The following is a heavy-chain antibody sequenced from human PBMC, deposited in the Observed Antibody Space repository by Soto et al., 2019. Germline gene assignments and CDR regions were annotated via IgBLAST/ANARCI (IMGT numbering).Heavy chain of an antibody. CDR3: PHKPYCSRWPVDS. Sequence: QITLKESGPTLVKPTQTLTLTCTFSGFSLSTNGVGVGWIRQPPGKALEWLALIYWDDDKPYSPSLKTRLTITNHTSKHHLLLTITNMAPVDTATYYCPHKPYCSRWPVDSWFQGTLVTLSS. CDR2: IYWDDDK. D-gene: IGHD6-13*01. V-gene: IGHV2-5*02. J-gene: IGHJ4*02. CDR1: GFSLSTNGVG.